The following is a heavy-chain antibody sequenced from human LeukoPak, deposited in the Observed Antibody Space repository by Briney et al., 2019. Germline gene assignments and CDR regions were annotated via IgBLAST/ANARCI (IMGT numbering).Heavy chain of an antibody. V-gene: IGHV4-4*07. CDR3: ASDPNMVRRVRWAFDI. D-gene: IGHD3-10*01. J-gene: IGHJ3*02. Sequence: SETLSLTCTVSGCTISSYYCSWIRQPAGKGLEWIGRIYTSESTTYNPSVKTRVTMSVDTSKNQFSLTLSSVTAADTAVYYCASDPNMVRRVRWAFDIWGQGTMVTVSS. CDR2: IYTSEST. CDR1: GCTISSYY.